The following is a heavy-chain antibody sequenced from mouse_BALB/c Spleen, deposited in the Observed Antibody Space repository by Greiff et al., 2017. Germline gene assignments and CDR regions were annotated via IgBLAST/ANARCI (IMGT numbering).Heavy chain of an antibody. D-gene: IGHD2-1*01. V-gene: IGHV5-6-5*01. CDR3: ARGEVYYGNYEGAMDY. CDR1: GFTFSSYA. J-gene: IGHJ4*01. Sequence: EVKLVESGGGLVKPGGSLKLSCAASGFTFSSYAMSWVRQTPEKRLEWVASISSGGSTYYPDSVKGRFTISRDNARNILYLQMSSLRSEDTAMYYCARGEVYYGNYEGAMDYWGQGTSVTVSS. CDR2: ISSGGST.